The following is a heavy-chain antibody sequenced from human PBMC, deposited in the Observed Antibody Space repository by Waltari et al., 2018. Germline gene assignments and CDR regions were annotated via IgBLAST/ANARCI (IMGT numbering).Heavy chain of an antibody. CDR3: ARDRWGGDDSSGYYCDY. CDR1: GFTFSSYS. J-gene: IGHJ4*02. CDR2: ISRSSSYI. Sequence: EVQLVESGGGLVKPGGSLRLSCAASGFTFSSYSMNWVRQAPGKGREGVAAISRSSSYIDDADSVKGRFTISRDNAKNSLYLQMNSLRAEDTAVYYCARDRWGGDDSSGYYCDYWGQGTLVTVSS. V-gene: IGHV3-21*01. D-gene: IGHD3-22*01.